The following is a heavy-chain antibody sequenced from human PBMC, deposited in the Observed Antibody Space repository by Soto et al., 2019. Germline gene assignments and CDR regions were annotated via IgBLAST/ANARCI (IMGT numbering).Heavy chain of an antibody. CDR1: GFTFSSYA. Sequence: QVQMVESGGGVVQPGRSLRLSGAASGFTFSSYAMHWVRQAPGKGLEWVAVISYDGSNKYYADSVKGRFTISRDNSKNTLCLQMYSLRAEDTAVYYCARDSRLNIVATISIDYWGQGTLVTVSS. CDR3: ARDSRLNIVATISIDY. J-gene: IGHJ4*02. D-gene: IGHD5-12*01. CDR2: ISYDGSNK. V-gene: IGHV3-30-3*01.